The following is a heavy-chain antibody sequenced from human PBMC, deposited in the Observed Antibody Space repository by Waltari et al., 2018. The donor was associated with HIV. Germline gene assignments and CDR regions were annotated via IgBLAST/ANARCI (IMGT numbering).Heavy chain of an antibody. V-gene: IGHV3-49*05. Sequence: EVHLMESGGGLVKPGRSLRLSCRGSGFTFGDYGLSWFRQAPGKGLEGVGFITREAYGGTAEYAASGTGRFTISREDSKSTAYMQMNRLESEDTGVYFCSRPSGPLHSYGMDVWGQGTTVIVSS. J-gene: IGHJ6*02. CDR1: GFTFGDYG. CDR2: ITREAYGGTA. CDR3: SRPSGPLHSYGMDV. D-gene: IGHD1-26*01.